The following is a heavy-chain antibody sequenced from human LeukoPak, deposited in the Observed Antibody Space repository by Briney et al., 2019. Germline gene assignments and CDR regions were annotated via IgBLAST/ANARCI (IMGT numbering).Heavy chain of an antibody. Sequence: GGSLRLSCAASGFTFSSYWMSWVRQAPGKGLEWVAKIKQDGREKYYVDSVKGGFTISRDNAKSSLYLQMNSLRAEDTAVYYCARDSGYSYGPFDYWGQGTLVTVSS. V-gene: IGHV3-7*01. D-gene: IGHD5-18*01. J-gene: IGHJ4*02. CDR2: IKQDGREK. CDR1: GFTFSSYW. CDR3: ARDSGYSYGPFDY.